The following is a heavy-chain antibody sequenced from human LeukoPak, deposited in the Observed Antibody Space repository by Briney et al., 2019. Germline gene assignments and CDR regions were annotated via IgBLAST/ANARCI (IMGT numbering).Heavy chain of an antibody. CDR1: GFTFINYG. J-gene: IGHJ4*02. CDR3: ADDYGANFDS. CDR2: ISHDGSDE. V-gene: IGHV3-30*18. Sequence: PGGSLRLSCAAPGFTFINYGMHWVRQAPGKGLEWVAVISHDGSDECYADSVKGRFTISRDNSKSTLYLQMNSLRVEDTAMYYCADDYGANFDSWGQGTLVTVSS. D-gene: IGHD4-17*01.